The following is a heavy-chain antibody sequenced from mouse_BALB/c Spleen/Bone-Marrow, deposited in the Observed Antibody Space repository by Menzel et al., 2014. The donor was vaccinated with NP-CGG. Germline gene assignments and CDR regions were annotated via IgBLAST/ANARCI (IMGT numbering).Heavy chain of an antibody. V-gene: IGHV1-80*01. Sequence: VKLQESGAELVRPGSSVKISCKASGYAFSAYWVNWVKQRPGQGPEWIGQIYPGDGDTNYNGKFKGKATLTADKSSSTAYMQLSSLTSEDSAVYFCTRSTATFDYWGQGTTLTVSS. D-gene: IGHD1-2*01. CDR3: TRSTATFDY. J-gene: IGHJ2*01. CDR1: GYAFSAYW. CDR2: IYPGDGDT.